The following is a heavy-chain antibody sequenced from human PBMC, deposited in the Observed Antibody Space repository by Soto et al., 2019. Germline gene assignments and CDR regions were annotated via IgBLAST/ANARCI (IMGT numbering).Heavy chain of an antibody. CDR2: IRSKAYGGTT. Sequence: GGSLRLSCTASGFTFGDYAMSWIRQAPGKGLEWAGFIRSKAYGGTTEYAASVKGRFTISRDDSKSIAYLQMNSLKTEDTAVYYCTSEMATITTYWYFDLWGRGTLVTVSS. J-gene: IGHJ2*01. D-gene: IGHD5-12*01. V-gene: IGHV3-49*03. CDR3: TSEMATITTYWYFDL. CDR1: GFTFGDYA.